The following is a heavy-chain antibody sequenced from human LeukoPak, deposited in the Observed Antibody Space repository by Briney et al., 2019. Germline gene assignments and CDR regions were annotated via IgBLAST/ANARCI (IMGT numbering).Heavy chain of an antibody. CDR2: ISWNSGNI. V-gene: IGHV3-9*01. D-gene: IGHD6-19*01. CDR1: GFTFDDYA. Sequence: PGRSLRLSCAASGFTFDDYAMHWVRQAPGKGLEWVPGISWNSGNIGYADSVKGRFTISRDNAKNSLYLQMNSLRAEDTALYYCVKGGSSGLPSRDFGFDYWGQGTLVTVSS. J-gene: IGHJ4*02. CDR3: VKGGSSGLPSRDFGFDY.